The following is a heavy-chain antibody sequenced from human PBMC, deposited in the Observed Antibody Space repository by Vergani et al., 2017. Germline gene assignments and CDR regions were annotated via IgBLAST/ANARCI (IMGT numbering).Heavy chain of an antibody. CDR1: GFTFSSYA. J-gene: IGHJ4*02. CDR3: ARDSDAIAAAGTLVDY. Sequence: QVQLVESGGGVVQPGRSLRLSCAASGFTFSSYAMHWVRQAPGKGLEWVAVISYDGSNKYYADSVKGRFTISRDNSKNTLYLQMNSLRAEDTAVYYCARDSDAIAAAGTLVDYGGRGTLVTVSS. D-gene: IGHD6-13*01. V-gene: IGHV3-30-3*01. CDR2: ISYDGSNK.